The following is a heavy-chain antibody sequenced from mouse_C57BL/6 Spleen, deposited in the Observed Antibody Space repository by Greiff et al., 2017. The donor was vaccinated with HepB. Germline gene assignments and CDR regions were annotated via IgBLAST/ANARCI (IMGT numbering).Heavy chain of an antibody. Sequence: VQLQQSGAELVRPGSSVKLSCKASGYTFTSYWMHWVKQRPIQGLEWIGNIDPSDSETHYNQKFKDKATLTVDKSSSTAYMQLSSLTSEDSAVYYCARPVTTVVATGDFDVCGTGTTVTVSP. D-gene: IGHD1-1*01. CDR1: GYTFTSYW. V-gene: IGHV1-52*01. CDR2: IDPSDSET. CDR3: ARPVTTVVATGDFDV. J-gene: IGHJ1*03.